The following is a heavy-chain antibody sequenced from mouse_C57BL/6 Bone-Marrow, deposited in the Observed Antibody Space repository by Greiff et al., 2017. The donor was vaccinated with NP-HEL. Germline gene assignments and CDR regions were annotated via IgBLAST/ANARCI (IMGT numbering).Heavy chain of an antibody. CDR3: ARPTGYDGYAMDY. Sequence: VQLQQPGAELVKPGASVKLSCKASGYTFTSYWMQWVKQRPGRGLEWIGEIDPSDSYTNYNQKFKGKATLTVDTSSSTAYMQLSSLTSEDSAVYYCARPTGYDGYAMDYWGQGTSVTVSS. CDR2: IDPSDSYT. D-gene: IGHD2-2*01. V-gene: IGHV1-50*01. CDR1: GYTFTSYW. J-gene: IGHJ4*01.